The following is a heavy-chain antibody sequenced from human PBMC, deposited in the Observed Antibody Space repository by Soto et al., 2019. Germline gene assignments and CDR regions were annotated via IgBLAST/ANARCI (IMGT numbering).Heavy chain of an antibody. J-gene: IGHJ6*02. Sequence: SETLSLTCTVSGGSISSSSYYWGWIRQPPGKGLEWIGSIYYSGSTYYNPSLKSRVTISVDTSKNQFSLKLSSVTAADTAVYYCARRGTGTTKVLGMDVWGQGTTVTVSS. CDR3: ARRGTGTTKVLGMDV. CDR1: GGSISSSSYY. V-gene: IGHV4-39*01. D-gene: IGHD1-1*01. CDR2: IYYSGST.